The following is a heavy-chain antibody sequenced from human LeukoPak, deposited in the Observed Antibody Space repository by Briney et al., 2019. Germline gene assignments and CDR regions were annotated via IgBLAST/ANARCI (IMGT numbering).Heavy chain of an antibody. CDR3: ARGGWWYYDSSGYYYYRY. CDR1: GGSFSGYY. Sequence: PSETLSLTCAVYGGSFSGYYWSWIRQPPGEGLEWFGEINHSGSTNYNPSLKSRVTISVDTSKNQFSLKLSSVTAADTAVYYCARGGWWYYDSSGYYYYRYWGQGTLVTVSS. D-gene: IGHD3-22*01. CDR2: INHSGST. V-gene: IGHV4-34*01. J-gene: IGHJ4*02.